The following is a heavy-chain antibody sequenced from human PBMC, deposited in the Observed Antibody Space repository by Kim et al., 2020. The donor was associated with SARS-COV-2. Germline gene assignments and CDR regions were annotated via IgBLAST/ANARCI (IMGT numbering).Heavy chain of an antibody. CDR1: GFTFSSYG. J-gene: IGHJ4*02. CDR2: ISYDGSNK. D-gene: IGHD3-10*01. V-gene: IGHV3-30*18. CDR3: AKGLITMVRGVITTHVRPRNGYYFDY. Sequence: GGSLRLSCAASGFTFSSYGMHWVRQAPGKGLEWVAVISYDGSNKYYADSVKGRFTISRDNSKNTLYLQMNSLRAEDTAVYYCAKGLITMVRGVITTHVRPRNGYYFDYWGQGTLVTVSS.